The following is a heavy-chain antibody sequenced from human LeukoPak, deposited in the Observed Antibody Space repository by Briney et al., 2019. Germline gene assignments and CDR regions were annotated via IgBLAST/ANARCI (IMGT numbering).Heavy chain of an antibody. CDR3: ARDLDY. V-gene: IGHV3-23*01. CDR2: ISNSGDST. CDR1: GFTFSTYA. J-gene: IGHJ4*02. Sequence: GGSLRLSCAASGFTFSTYAMSWVRQAPGEGLQWVSGISNSGDSTYYLDSVKGRFTISRDNSKNTLHLQMNSLRAEDTAVYYCARDLDYWGQGTLVTVSS.